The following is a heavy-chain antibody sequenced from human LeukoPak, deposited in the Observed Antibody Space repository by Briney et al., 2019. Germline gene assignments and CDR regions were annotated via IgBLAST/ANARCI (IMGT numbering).Heavy chain of an antibody. J-gene: IGHJ4*02. CDR2: IRYDGSNK. CDR1: GFTFSNYG. V-gene: IGHV3-30*02. CDR3: ARSTSSCFYVDF. D-gene: IGHD2-2*01. Sequence: GGSLRLSCAASGFTFSNYGMHWVRQAPGKGLEWVAFIRYDGSNKYYADSVKGRFTIPRDNSKNTLYLQMNSLRPEDAAVYYCARSTSSCFYVDFWGQGTLVTVSS.